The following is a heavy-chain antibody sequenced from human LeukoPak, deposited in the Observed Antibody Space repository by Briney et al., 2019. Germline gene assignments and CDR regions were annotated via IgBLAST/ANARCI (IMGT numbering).Heavy chain of an antibody. CDR1: GFTFRNYP. D-gene: IGHD3-22*01. Sequence: GKSLSLSWAASGFTFRNYPMNWVRRTPGRGREWVAVFSPDGGNQFYADAVKGRFIISRDTSKNMVFLHMNSLRPEDTAMYYCARDYHFYYYDNNAHTFDFWGQGTMVTVSS. J-gene: IGHJ3*01. CDR2: FSPDGGNQ. CDR3: ARDYHFYYYDNNAHTFDF. V-gene: IGHV3-30*04.